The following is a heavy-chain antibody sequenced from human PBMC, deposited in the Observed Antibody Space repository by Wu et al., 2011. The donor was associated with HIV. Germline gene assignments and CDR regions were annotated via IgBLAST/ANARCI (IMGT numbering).Heavy chain of an antibody. CDR2: IIPIFGTA. CDR3: NSLRYCNSTSCLDAFDI. V-gene: IGHV1-69*14. J-gene: IGHJ3*02. CDR1: GGTFSSYA. Sequence: QVQLVQLGREVKKPGSSVKVSCKASGGTFSSYAISWVRQAPGQGLEWMGGIIPIFGTANYAQKFQGRVTITADKSTSTAYMELSSLRSEDTAVYYCNSLRYCNSTSCLDAFDIWGQGTMVTVSS. D-gene: IGHD2-2*01.